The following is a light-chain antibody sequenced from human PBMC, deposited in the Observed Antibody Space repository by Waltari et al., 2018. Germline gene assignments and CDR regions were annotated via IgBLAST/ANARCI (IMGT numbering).Light chain of an antibody. CDR3: QQYDISPLT. J-gene: IGKJ4*01. Sequence: EIVLTQSPGTLSLSPGERATLSCRASQTVWTTYLAWYQQKPGQPPTLLIYGASSRATGIPDRFSGSGSGTDFSLTISSLEPEDFAVYYCQQYDISPLTFGGGTKVEIK. CDR1: QTVWTTY. CDR2: GAS. V-gene: IGKV3-20*01.